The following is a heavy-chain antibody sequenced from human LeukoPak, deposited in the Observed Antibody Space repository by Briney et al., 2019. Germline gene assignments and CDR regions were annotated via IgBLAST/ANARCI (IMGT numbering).Heavy chain of an antibody. J-gene: IGHJ5*02. CDR3: ARDSGTTGEVKFDP. V-gene: IGHV4-38-2*02. CDR1: GYSISSGHY. Sequence: PSETLSLTCTVSGYSISSGHYWGWIRQPPGKGLEWIGSIYYSGSTYYNPSLKSRVTISVDTSKNQFSLKLSSVTAADTAVYYCARDSGTTGEVKFDPWGQGTLVTVSS. D-gene: IGHD3-10*01. CDR2: IYYSGST.